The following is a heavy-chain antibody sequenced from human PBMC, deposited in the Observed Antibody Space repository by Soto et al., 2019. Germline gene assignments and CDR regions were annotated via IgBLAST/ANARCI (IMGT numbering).Heavy chain of an antibody. J-gene: IGHJ4*02. CDR1: GFTFSSYA. Sequence: LRLSCAASGFTFSSYAMSWVRQAPGKGLXWVSAISGSGGSTYYADSVKGRFTISRDNSKNTLYLQMNSLRAEDTAVYYCARRSSGWYFDYWGQGTLVTVSS. D-gene: IGHD6-19*01. CDR2: ISGSGGST. V-gene: IGHV3-23*01. CDR3: ARRSSGWYFDY.